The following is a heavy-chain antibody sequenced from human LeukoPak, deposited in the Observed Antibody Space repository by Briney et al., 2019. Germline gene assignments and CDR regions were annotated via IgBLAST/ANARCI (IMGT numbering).Heavy chain of an antibody. D-gene: IGHD4-17*01. J-gene: IGHJ3*01. CDR2: INQDGTKE. Sequence: GGSLRLSCTASGFPFRKDWMTWVRQAPGKGLEWVANINQDGTKEYYVDSVKGRFTISRDNAKSSVFLQMNSLRAEDTAVSYCTMDFIPQLCDTTCDYWDAFDVLGRGTMVTVSS. V-gene: IGHV3-7*04. CDR3: TMDFIPQLCDTTCDYWDAFDV. CDR1: GFPFRKDW.